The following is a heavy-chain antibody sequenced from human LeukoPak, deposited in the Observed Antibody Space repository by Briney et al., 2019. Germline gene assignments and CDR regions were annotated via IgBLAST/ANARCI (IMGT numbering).Heavy chain of an antibody. V-gene: IGHV4-30-2*05. CDR3: ARVTIVVVPAAIPGYYYYYMDV. D-gene: IGHD2-2*02. CDR2: IYHSGST. CDR1: GGSISSGGYY. J-gene: IGHJ6*03. Sequence: PSETLSLTCTVSGGSISSGGYYWSWIRQPPGKGLEWIGYIYHSGSTYYNPSLKSRVTISVDTSKNQFSLKLSSVTAADTAVYYCARVTIVVVPAAIPGYYYYYMDVWGKGTTVTVSS.